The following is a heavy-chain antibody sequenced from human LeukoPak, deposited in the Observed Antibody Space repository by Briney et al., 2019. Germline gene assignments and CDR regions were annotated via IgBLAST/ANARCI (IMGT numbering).Heavy chain of an antibody. D-gene: IGHD6-6*01. J-gene: IGHJ4*02. Sequence: ASVKVSCKASGYPFTNYAMNWVRQAPGQGLEWMGWVSGGKGNTKYSEKFQGRITITRDTSATTAYLELSSLRSEDSTVYFCARASSASSSTIDYWGQGTLVIVSP. V-gene: IGHV1-3*01. CDR1: GYPFTNYA. CDR3: ARASSASSSTIDY. CDR2: VSGGKGNT.